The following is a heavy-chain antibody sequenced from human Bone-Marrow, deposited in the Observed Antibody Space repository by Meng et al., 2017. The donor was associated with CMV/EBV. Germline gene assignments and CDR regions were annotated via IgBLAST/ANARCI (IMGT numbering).Heavy chain of an antibody. CDR2: ISSSSSYI. V-gene: IGHV3-21*01. CDR1: GFSFRGYG. D-gene: IGHD3-22*01. J-gene: IGHJ4*02. CDR3: ARENTYYYDSSGYYGPY. Sequence: GESLKISCAASGFSFRGYGMHWVRQAPGKGLEWVSSISSSSSYIYYADSVKGRFTISRDNAKNSLYLQMNSLRAEDTAVYYCARENTYYYDSSGYYGPYWGQGTLVTVSS.